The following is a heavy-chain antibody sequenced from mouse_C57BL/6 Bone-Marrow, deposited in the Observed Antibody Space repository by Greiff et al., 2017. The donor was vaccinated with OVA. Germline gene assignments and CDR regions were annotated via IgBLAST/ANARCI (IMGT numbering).Heavy chain of an antibody. Sequence: QVQLKESGAELVKPGASVKISCKASGYAFSSYWMNWVKQRPGKGLEWIGQIYPGDGDTNYNGKFKGKATLTADKSSSTAYMQLSSLTSEDSAVYFCARNYYGSLFDYWGQGTTLTVSS. CDR3: ARNYYGSLFDY. V-gene: IGHV1-80*01. CDR2: IYPGDGDT. D-gene: IGHD1-1*01. CDR1: GYAFSSYW. J-gene: IGHJ2*01.